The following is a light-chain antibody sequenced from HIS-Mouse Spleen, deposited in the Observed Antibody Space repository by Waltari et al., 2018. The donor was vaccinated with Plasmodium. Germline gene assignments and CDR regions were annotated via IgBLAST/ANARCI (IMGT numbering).Light chain of an antibody. Sequence: EIVMTQSPATLSVSPGERATLSCRASQSVSSNLAWYQQKPGPAPRLRIYGASTRATVIPARFSGSGSGTEFTLTISSLQSEDFAVYYCQQYNNWSFTFGPGTKVDIK. V-gene: IGKV3-15*01. J-gene: IGKJ3*01. CDR2: GAS. CDR1: QSVSSN. CDR3: QQYNNWSFT.